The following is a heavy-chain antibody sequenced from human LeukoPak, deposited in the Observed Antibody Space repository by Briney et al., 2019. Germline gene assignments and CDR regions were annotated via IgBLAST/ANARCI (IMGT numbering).Heavy chain of an antibody. CDR1: GGSISSSSYY. CDR2: IYYSGST. V-gene: IGHV4-39*01. Sequence: SETLSLTCTVSGGSISSSSYYWGWIRQPPGKGLEGIGSIYYSGSTYYNPSLKSRVTISVDTSKNQFSLRLSSVTAADTAVYYCARVGGRFLEWLLINWGQGTLVTVSS. D-gene: IGHD3-3*01. J-gene: IGHJ4*02. CDR3: ARVGGRFLEWLLIN.